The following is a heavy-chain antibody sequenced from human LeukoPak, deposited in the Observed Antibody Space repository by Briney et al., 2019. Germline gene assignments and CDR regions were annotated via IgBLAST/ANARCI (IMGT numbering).Heavy chain of an antibody. V-gene: IGHV4-59*01. CDR2: IYSSGST. CDR3: ARAWLGYGGNAYWYFDL. J-gene: IGHJ2*01. D-gene: IGHD4-23*01. Sequence: SETLSLTCTVSGGSISTYYWNWIRQPPGKGLEWIGYIYSSGSTNYNPSLKSRVTISVDTSRSQFSLKLNSVTAADTAVYFCARAWLGYGGNAYWYFDLWGRGNLVTVSS. CDR1: GGSISTYY.